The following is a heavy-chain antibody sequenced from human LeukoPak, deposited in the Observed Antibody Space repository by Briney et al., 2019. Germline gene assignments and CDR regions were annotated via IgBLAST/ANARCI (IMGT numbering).Heavy chain of an antibody. CDR2: IYYSGST. D-gene: IGHD2-15*01. CDR1: GGSISSSSYY. J-gene: IGHJ5*02. V-gene: IGHV4-39*01. CDR3: AGQGYCSGGSCYDNWFDP. Sequence: SETLSLTCTVSGGSISSSSYYWGWIRQPPGKGLEWIGSIYYSGSTYYNPSLKSRVTISVDTSKNQFSLKLSSVTAADTAVYYCAGQGYCSGGSCYDNWFDPWGQGTLVTVSS.